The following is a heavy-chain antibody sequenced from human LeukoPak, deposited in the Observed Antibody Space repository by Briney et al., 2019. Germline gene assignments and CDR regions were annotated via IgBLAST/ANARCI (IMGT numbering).Heavy chain of an antibody. D-gene: IGHD3-16*01. V-gene: IGHV4-59*01. CDR3: AKEDLGPIDY. J-gene: IGHJ4*02. CDR2: IYYSGST. CDR1: GGSISSYY. Sequence: SETLSLTCTVSGGSISSYYWSWIRQPPGKGLEWIGYIYYSGSTNYNPSLKSRVTISVDTSKNQFSLKLSSMTAADTAVYYCAKEDLGPIDYWGQGTLVTVSS.